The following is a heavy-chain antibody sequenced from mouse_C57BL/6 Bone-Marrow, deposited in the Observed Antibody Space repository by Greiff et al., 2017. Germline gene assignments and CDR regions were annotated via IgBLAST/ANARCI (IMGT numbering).Heavy chain of an antibody. CDR3: ARRRIPHWYFDV. CDR2: ISSGGSYT. CDR1: GFTFSSYG. Sequence: EVKLMESGGDLVKPGGSLKLSCAASGFTFSSYGMSWVRQTPDKRLEWVATISSGGSYTYYPDSVKGRFTLSRDNAKNTLYLQLSSLRSEDTAMYYCARRRIPHWYFDVWGTGTTVTVAS. V-gene: IGHV5-6*02. J-gene: IGHJ1*03.